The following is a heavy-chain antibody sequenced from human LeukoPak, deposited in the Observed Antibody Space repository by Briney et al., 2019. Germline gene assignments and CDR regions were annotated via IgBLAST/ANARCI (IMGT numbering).Heavy chain of an antibody. Sequence: GGSLRLSCAASGFTFSSYSMNWVRQAPGKGLEWVSSISSSSSYIYYADSVKGRFTISRDNAKNSLYLQMNSLRAEDTAMYYCARDEFLVRGVLKLFDYWGQGTLVTVSS. CDR2: ISSSSSYI. CDR1: GFTFSSYS. CDR3: ARDEFLVRGVLKLFDY. J-gene: IGHJ4*02. V-gene: IGHV3-21*01. D-gene: IGHD3-10*01.